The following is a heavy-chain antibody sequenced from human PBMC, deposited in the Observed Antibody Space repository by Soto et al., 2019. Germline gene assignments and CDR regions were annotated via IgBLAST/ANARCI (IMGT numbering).Heavy chain of an antibody. D-gene: IGHD2-15*01. V-gene: IGHV1-69*01. J-gene: IGHJ6*02. CDR3: AANIVVVVADYYYYGMDV. CDR2: IIPIFGTA. CDR1: GGTFSSYA. Sequence: QVQLVQSGAEVKKPGSSVKVSCKASGGTFSSYAISWVRQAPGQGLEWMGGIIPIFGTANYAQKFQGRVTITADESTSTAYMELSSLRSEDTAVYYCAANIVVVVADYYYYGMDVRGQGTTVTVSS.